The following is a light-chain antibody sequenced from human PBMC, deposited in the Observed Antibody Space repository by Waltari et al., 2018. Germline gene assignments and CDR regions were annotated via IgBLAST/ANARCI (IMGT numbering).Light chain of an antibody. V-gene: IGKV1-5*01. CDR3: QRYNSYANT. Sequence: DILMTQSPSTLSASVGDRVPITCRASQSINTSLAWYQQKPGKAPKLLIYGASTLESGVPGRFSGTGSGTEFTLTISSLQPDDFATYYCQRYNSYANTFGQGTKVDIK. CDR2: GAS. CDR1: QSINTS. J-gene: IGKJ2*01.